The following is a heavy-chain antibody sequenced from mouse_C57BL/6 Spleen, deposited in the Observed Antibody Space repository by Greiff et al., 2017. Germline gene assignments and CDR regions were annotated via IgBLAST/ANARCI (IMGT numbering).Heavy chain of an antibody. CDR1: GYTFTSYW. CDR3: ARYDYYYAMDY. Sequence: QVQLQQPGPELVKPGASVKLSCKASGYTFTSYWMHWVKQRPGQGLEWIGNINPSNGGTNYNEKFKSKATLTVDKSYSTAYMQLSSLTSEDSAVNYCARYDYYYAMDYWGQGTSVTVSS. CDR2: INPSNGGT. D-gene: IGHD2-12*01. J-gene: IGHJ4*01. V-gene: IGHV1-53*01.